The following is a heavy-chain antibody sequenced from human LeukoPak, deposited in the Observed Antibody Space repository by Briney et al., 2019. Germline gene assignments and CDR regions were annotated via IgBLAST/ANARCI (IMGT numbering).Heavy chain of an antibody. CDR1: GYTFTSYY. J-gene: IGHJ4*02. CDR3: ATRSHYYDSSGYYCLDY. Sequence: ASVKVSCKASGYTFTSYYMHWVRQAPGQGLEWMGIINPSGGSTSYAQKFQGRVTMTRDMSTSTVYMELSSLRSEDTAVYYCATRSHYYDSSGYYCLDYWGQGTLVTVSS. V-gene: IGHV1-46*01. D-gene: IGHD3-22*01. CDR2: INPSGGST.